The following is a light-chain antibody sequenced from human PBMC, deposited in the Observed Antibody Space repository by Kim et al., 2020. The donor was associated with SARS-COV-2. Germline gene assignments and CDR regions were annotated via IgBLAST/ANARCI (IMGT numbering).Light chain of an antibody. CDR1: SSDVGNYNL. CDR2: EVT. Sequence: GQSITISCTGTSSDVGNYNLVSWYQQHPDKAPKLMIYEVTTRPSGVSNRFSGSKSGNTASLTISGLQAEDEADYYCCSYAGSSTVVFGGGTQLTVL. CDR3: CSYAGSSTVV. J-gene: IGLJ2*01. V-gene: IGLV2-23*02.